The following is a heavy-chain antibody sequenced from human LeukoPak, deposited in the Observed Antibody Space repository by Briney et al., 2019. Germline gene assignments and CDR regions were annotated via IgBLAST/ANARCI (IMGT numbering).Heavy chain of an antibody. J-gene: IGHJ6*04. CDR3: ARVRYDILTGYYLKLDV. V-gene: IGHV1-2*06. CDR2: INPNSGGT. CDR1: GYTFTGYY. D-gene: IGHD3-9*01. Sequence: GASVKVSCKASGYTFTGYYMHWVRQAPGQGLEWMGRINPNSGGTNYAQKFQGRVTMTRDTSISTAYMKLSRLRSDDTAVYYCARVRYDILTGYYLKLDVWGKGTTVTVSS.